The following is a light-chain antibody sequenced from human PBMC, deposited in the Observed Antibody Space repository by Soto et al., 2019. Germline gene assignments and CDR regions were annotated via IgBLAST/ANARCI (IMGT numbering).Light chain of an antibody. Sequence: QSVLTQPRSVSGSPGQSVTISCTGSDSDIGNYNHVSWYQQLPGKAPKLILYDIKRRPSGVPDRYSGSKFGNTASLTISGLQAEDESDFYCCSYAGSDTWLFGGGTKLTVL. CDR1: DSDIGNYNH. CDR3: CSYAGSDTWL. J-gene: IGLJ2*01. V-gene: IGLV2-11*01. CDR2: DIK.